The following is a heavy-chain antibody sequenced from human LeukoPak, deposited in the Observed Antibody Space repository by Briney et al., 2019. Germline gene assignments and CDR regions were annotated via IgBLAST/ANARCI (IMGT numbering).Heavy chain of an antibody. Sequence: TLSLTCALSGRSISSGGYSWSWIRRPPGKGLQWIVYIYHSGSTYYNPSLKSRVTISVDRSKSHFYLKLSSVTAADTAVYYCARDPGYSYGRGHFDYWGQGTLVTVSS. V-gene: IGHV4-30-2*01. CDR3: ARDPGYSYGRGHFDY. D-gene: IGHD5-18*01. CDR2: IYHSGST. CDR1: GRSISSGGYS. J-gene: IGHJ4*02.